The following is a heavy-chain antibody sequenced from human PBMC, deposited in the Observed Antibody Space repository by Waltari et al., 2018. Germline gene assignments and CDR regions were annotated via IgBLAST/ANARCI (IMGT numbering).Heavy chain of an antibody. V-gene: IGHV4-61*02. D-gene: IGHD3-10*01. J-gene: IGHJ4*02. Sequence: QVQLPESGPGLVKPSQTLSLTCTVSGGSISSGSYYWSWIRQPAGKGLEWIGRIYTSGSTNYNPSLKSRVTISVDTSKNQFSLKLSSVTAADTAVYYCARDGLLWFGELSFWGQGTLVTVSS. CDR3: ARDGLLWFGELSF. CDR1: GGSISSGSYY. CDR2: IYTSGST.